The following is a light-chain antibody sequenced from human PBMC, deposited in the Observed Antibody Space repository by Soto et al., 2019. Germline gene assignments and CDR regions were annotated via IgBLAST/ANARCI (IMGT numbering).Light chain of an antibody. Sequence: FAQAPSTHLFSPREITTLSCWASQSVSSTYLAWYQQQPGQAPRLLMSGTSNRATGTPDRFSGSGSGTDFTLTISRLEPEDFAVYYCQQYGSPPITFGQGTRLEIK. V-gene: IGKV3-20*01. CDR2: GTS. J-gene: IGKJ5*01. CDR1: QSVSSTY. CDR3: QQYGSPPIT.